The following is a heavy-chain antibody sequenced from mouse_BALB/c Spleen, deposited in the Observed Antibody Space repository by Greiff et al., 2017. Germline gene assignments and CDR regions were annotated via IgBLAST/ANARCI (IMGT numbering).Heavy chain of an antibody. D-gene: IGHD1-2*01. CDR2: IRLKSDNYAT. J-gene: IGHJ3*01. CDR1: GFTFSSYW. CDR3: TLLRLHLFFAY. V-gene: IGHV6-6*02. Sequence: EVKVEESGGGLVQPGGSMKLSCVASGFTFSSYWMSWVRQSPEKGLEWVAEIRLKSDNYATHYAESVKGKFTISRDDSKSRLYLQMNSLRAEDTGIYYCTLLRLHLFFAYWGQGTLVTVSA.